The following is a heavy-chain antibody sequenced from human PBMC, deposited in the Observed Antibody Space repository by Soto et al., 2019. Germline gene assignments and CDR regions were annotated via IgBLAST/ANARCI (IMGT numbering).Heavy chain of an antibody. CDR2: IYYSGST. J-gene: IGHJ4*02. Sequence: QVQLQESGPGLVKPSQTLSLTCTVSGGSISTGGYYWTWIRQHPGKGLEWIGYIYYSGSTYYNPSLKSRVTISAETSKNQFSLKLSSVTAADTAVYYCARGLSVTLFDNWGQGTLVTVSS. CDR3: ARGLSVTLFDN. V-gene: IGHV4-31*03. D-gene: IGHD4-17*01. CDR1: GGSISTGGYY.